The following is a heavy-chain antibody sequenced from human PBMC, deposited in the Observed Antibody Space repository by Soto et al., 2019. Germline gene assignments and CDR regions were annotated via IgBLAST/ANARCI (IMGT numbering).Heavy chain of an antibody. CDR1: GGSISSGDYY. CDR2: IYYSGST. CDR3: ARDAGTVTTIHYDY. J-gene: IGHJ4*02. V-gene: IGHV4-30-4*01. D-gene: IGHD4-4*01. Sequence: SETLSLTCTVSGGSISSGDYYWSWIRQPPGEGLEWIGHIYYSGSTDYNPSLKSRVTISVDTSKNQFSLKLSSVTAADTAVYFCARDAGTVTTIHYDYWGQGTLVTVSS.